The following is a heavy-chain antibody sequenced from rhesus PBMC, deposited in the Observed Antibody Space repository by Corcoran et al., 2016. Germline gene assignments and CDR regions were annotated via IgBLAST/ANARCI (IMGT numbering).Heavy chain of an antibody. D-gene: IGHD4-23*01. CDR1: GGSISSSNR. V-gene: IGHV4-93*01. CDR2: IYGSGGST. CDR3: ARCLTREYIPFFDY. Sequence: QVQLQESGPAVVKPAETLSLTCAASGGSISSSNRWSWIRPAPGKGLEWIGGIYGSGGSTEYNPSLKRRVTISKDTSKNQFSLKLSSVTAADTAVYYCARCLTREYIPFFDYWGQGVLVTVSS. J-gene: IGHJ4*01.